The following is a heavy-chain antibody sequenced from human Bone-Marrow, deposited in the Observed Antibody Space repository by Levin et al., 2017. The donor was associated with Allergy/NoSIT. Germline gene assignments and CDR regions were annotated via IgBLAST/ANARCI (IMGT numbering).Heavy chain of an antibody. CDR1: GISFSDDW. CDR2: IKSKTDGGTT. D-gene: IGHD5-12*01. V-gene: IGHV3-15*01. CDR3: TTASGYVNFDY. Sequence: GESLKISCAASGISFSDDWMSWVRQAPGKGLEWVGRIKSKTDGGTTDYAAPVKGRFTISRDDSIKTLYLQMNSLKIEDTGVYYCTTASGYVNFDYWGQGALVTVAS. J-gene: IGHJ4*02.